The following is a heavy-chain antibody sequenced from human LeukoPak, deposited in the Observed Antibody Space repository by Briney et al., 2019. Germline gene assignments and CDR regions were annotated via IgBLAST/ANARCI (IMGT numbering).Heavy chain of an antibody. D-gene: IGHD3-22*01. CDR2: TRNKANSYTT. V-gene: IGHV3-72*01. Sequence: PGGSLRLSCPASGFTFSDHYMDWVRQAPGKGLEWVGRTRNKANSYTTEYAASVKGRFTISRDDSKNSLYLQMNSLKTEDTAVYYCARERYYDSSGYYPYYFDYWGQGTLVTVSS. J-gene: IGHJ4*02. CDR3: ARERYYDSSGYYPYYFDY. CDR1: GFTFSDHY.